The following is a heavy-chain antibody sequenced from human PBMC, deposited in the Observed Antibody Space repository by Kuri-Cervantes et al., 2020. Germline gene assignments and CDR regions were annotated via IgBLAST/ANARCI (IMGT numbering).Heavy chain of an antibody. CDR1: GYTFTSYD. Sequence: ASVKVSCKASGYTFTSYDINWVRQATGQGLEWMGWMNPNSGNTGYAQKFQGRVTMTRNTSISTAYMELSSLRSEDTAVYYCARGRIRGRLGDYIWGSHPEYFDYWGQGTLVTVSS. CDR2: MNPNSGNT. J-gene: IGHJ4*02. D-gene: IGHD3-16*02. V-gene: IGHV1-8*01. CDR3: ARGRIRGRLGDYIWGSHPEYFDY.